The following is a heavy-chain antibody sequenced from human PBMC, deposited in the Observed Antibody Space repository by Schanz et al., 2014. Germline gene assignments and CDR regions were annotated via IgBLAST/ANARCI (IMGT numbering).Heavy chain of an antibody. CDR1: GFTFRSYG. J-gene: IGHJ5*01. V-gene: IGHV3-30*02. D-gene: IGHD5-12*01. CDR2: VRVDGSER. CDR3: AKDVYRGYYSVSADS. Sequence: QVQLVESGGGVVQPGGSLRLSCAASGFTFRSYGMHWVRQAPGKGLGWVAFVRVDGSERYYADSVKGRFTISRDDSKSTLHLQMNSLRAEDTALYYCAKDVYRGYYSVSADSWGQGTLVSVSS.